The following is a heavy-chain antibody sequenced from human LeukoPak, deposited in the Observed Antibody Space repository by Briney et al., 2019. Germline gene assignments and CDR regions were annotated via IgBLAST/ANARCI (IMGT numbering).Heavy chain of an antibody. CDR1: GFTFSNAW. D-gene: IGHD6-13*01. CDR3: ARGPASSSWYSYYYYYYYMDV. J-gene: IGHJ6*03. V-gene: IGHV3-7*01. CDR2: IKQDGSEK. Sequence: GGSLRLSCAASGFTFSNAWMSWVRQAPGKGLEWVANIKQDGSEKYYVDSVKGRFTISRDNAKNSLYLQMNSLRAEDTAVYYCARGPASSSWYSYYYYYYYMDVWGKGTTVTISS.